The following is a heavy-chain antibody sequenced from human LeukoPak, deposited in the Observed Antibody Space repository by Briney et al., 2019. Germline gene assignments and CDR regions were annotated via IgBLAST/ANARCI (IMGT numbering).Heavy chain of an antibody. CDR3: ASGMGATEFDY. J-gene: IGHJ4*02. Sequence: SVTVSCTASGYTFTSYGISWVRQAPGQGLEWMGGIIPIFGTANYAQKFQGRVTITADESTSTAYMELSSLRSEDTAVYYCASGMGATEFDYWGQGTLVTVSS. D-gene: IGHD1-26*01. CDR1: GYTFTSYG. V-gene: IGHV1-69*13. CDR2: IIPIFGTA.